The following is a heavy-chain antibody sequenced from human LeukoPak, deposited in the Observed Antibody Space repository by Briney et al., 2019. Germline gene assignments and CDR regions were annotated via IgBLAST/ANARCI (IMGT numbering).Heavy chain of an antibody. V-gene: IGHV4-34*01. Sequence: SETLSLTCAVYGGSFSGYYWSWIRQPPGKGLEWIGEINHSGSTNYNPSLKSRVTISVDTSKNQFSLKLSSVTAADTAVYYCARGRRWLHGIFDYWGQGTLVTVSS. D-gene: IGHD5-24*01. J-gene: IGHJ4*02. CDR3: ARGRRWLHGIFDY. CDR1: GGSFSGYY. CDR2: INHSGST.